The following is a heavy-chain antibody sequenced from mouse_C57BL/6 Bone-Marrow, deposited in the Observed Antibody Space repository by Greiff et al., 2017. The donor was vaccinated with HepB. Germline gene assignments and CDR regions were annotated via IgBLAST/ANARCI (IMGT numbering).Heavy chain of an antibody. CDR3: TLSTMYFDY. Sequence: EVKLMESGGGLVQPGGSMKLSCVASGFTFSNYWMNRVRQSPEKGLEWVAQIRLKSDNYATHYAESVKGRFTISRDDSKSSVYLQMNNLRAEDTGIYYCTLSTMYFDYWGQGTTLTVSS. V-gene: IGHV6-3*01. CDR1: GFTFSNYW. CDR2: IRLKSDNYAT. J-gene: IGHJ2*01. D-gene: IGHD2-1*01.